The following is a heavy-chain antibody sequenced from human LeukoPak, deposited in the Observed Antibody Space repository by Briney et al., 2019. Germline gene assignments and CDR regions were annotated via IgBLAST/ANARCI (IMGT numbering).Heavy chain of an antibody. CDR1: GFTFSSYS. D-gene: IGHD1-26*01. Sequence: PGGSLRLSCAASGFTFSSYSMNWVRQAPGKGLEWVAFIRYDGSNKYYADSVKGRFTISRDNSKNTLYLQMNSLRAEDTAVYYCAKDMAWELLTHDAFDIWGQGTMVTVSS. J-gene: IGHJ3*02. V-gene: IGHV3-30*02. CDR2: IRYDGSNK. CDR3: AKDMAWELLTHDAFDI.